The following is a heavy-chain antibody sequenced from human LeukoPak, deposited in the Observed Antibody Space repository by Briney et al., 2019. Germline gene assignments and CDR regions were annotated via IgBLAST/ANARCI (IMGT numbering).Heavy chain of an antibody. CDR2: IGQDGSEK. CDR1: EFTFSNYW. Sequence: GGSLRLSCAASEFTFSNYWMSWVRQAPGKGLEWVANIGQDGSEKYYVDSVKGRFTISRDNAKNSLYLQMNSLRVEDTAVYYCAKGGYVPGARHWFDPWGQGTQVTVSS. D-gene: IGHD2-2*01. J-gene: IGHJ5*02. V-gene: IGHV3-7*03. CDR3: AKGGYVPGARHWFDP.